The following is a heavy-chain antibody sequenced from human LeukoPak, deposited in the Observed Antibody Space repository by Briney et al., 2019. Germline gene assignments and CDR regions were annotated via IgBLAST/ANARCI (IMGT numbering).Heavy chain of an antibody. CDR1: GGSISSSSYY. CDR2: IYYSGST. V-gene: IGHV4-39*07. D-gene: IGHD6-19*01. J-gene: IGHJ4*02. Sequence: SETLSLTCTVSGGSISSSSYYWGWIRQPPGKGLEWIGSIYYSGSTYYNPSLKSRVTISVDTSKNQFSLKLSSVTAADTAVYYCARADGYSSGWYQDYWGQGTLVTVSS. CDR3: ARADGYSSGWYQDY.